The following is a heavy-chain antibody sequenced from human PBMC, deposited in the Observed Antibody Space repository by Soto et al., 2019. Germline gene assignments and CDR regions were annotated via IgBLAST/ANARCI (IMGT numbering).Heavy chain of an antibody. D-gene: IGHD4-17*01. CDR1: GFTFSSYS. V-gene: IGHV3-21*01. J-gene: IGHJ4*02. CDR2: ISSSSYI. CDR3: ARDIFSMTTVATAGY. Sequence: GGSLRLSCAASGFTFSSYSMNWVRQAPGKGLEWVSSISSSSYIYYTDSVKGRFTISRDNAKNSLYLQMNSLRAEDTAVYYCARDIFSMTTVATAGYWGQGTLVTVSS.